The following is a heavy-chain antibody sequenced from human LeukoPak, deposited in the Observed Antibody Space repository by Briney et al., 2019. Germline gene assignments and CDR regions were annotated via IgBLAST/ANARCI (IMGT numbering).Heavy chain of an antibody. CDR1: GFTFSSYA. D-gene: IGHD3-10*01. J-gene: IGHJ4*02. CDR3: AREGSSDYYGSGSQSVDY. Sequence: PGGSLRLSCAASGFTFSSYAMSWVRQAPGKGLEWVSYISSSGSTIYYADSVKGRFTISRDNAKNSLYLQMNSLRAEDTAVYYCAREGSSDYYGSGSQSVDYWGQGTLVTVSS. CDR2: ISSSGSTI. V-gene: IGHV3-48*04.